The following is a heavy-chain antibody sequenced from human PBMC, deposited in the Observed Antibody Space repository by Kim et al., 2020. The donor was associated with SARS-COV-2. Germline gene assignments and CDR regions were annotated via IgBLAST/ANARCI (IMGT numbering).Heavy chain of an antibody. J-gene: IGHJ4*02. CDR3: ARGVGSGSYLFY. V-gene: IGHV4-59*09. Sequence: NYNPSLKSRVTISVDTSKNQFSLKLSSVTAADTAVYYCARGVGSGSYLFYWGQGTLVTVSS. D-gene: IGHD3-10*01.